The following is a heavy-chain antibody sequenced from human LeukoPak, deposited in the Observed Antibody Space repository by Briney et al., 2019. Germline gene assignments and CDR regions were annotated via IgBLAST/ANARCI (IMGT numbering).Heavy chain of an antibody. CDR1: GFTFSSYA. V-gene: IGHV3-30-3*01. CDR2: ISYDGSNK. Sequence: GGSLRLSCAASGFTFSSYAMHWVRRAPGKGLEWVAVISYDGSNKYYADSVKGRFTISRDNSKNTLYLQMNSLRAEDTAVYYCATPTGYWGQGTLVTVSS. D-gene: IGHD4-17*01. J-gene: IGHJ4*02. CDR3: ATPTGY.